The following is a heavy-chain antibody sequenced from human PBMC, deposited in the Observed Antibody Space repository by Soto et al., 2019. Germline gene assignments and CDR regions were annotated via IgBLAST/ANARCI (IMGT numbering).Heavy chain of an antibody. CDR3: ADPGSTELDV. D-gene: IGHD3-10*01. J-gene: IGHJ6*02. Sequence: QVRLVESGGGVVQPGRSLRLSCAASGFPFSSYGMHWVRQAPGKGLEWVAVISNDGGKQYYAASVKGRFTISRDNSKNILYLQMNNLSAEDKAVYYCADPGSTELDVWGQGTTVTVSS. CDR1: GFPFSSYG. CDR2: ISNDGGKQ. V-gene: IGHV3-30*03.